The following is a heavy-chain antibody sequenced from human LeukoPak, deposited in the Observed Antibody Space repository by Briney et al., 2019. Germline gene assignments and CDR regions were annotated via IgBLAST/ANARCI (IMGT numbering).Heavy chain of an antibody. CDR2: IRSKANSYAT. J-gene: IGHJ4*02. CDR3: TRPRHCSSTSCSPSFDY. V-gene: IGHV3-73*01. Sequence: GGSLRLSCAASGFTFSGSAMHWVRQASGKGLEWVGRIRSKANSYATASAASVKGRFTISRDDSKNTAYLQMNSLKTEDTAVYYCTRPRHCSSTSCSPSFDYWGQGTLVTVSS. D-gene: IGHD2-2*01. CDR1: GFTFSGSA.